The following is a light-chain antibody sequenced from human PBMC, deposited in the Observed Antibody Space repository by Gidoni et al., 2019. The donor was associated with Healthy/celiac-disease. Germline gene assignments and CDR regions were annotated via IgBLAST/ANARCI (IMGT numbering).Light chain of an antibody. CDR3: QQRSNWPPMYT. Sequence: EIVLTQSPATLSLSPGERATLSCRASQSVSSYLAWYQQKPGQDPRILIYDAANRATGITARFSGSGSGTDFTLTISGLEQEDVAVYYCQQRSNWPPMYTFGQGTKVEIK. J-gene: IGKJ2*01. CDR1: QSVSSY. CDR2: DAA. V-gene: IGKV3-11*01.